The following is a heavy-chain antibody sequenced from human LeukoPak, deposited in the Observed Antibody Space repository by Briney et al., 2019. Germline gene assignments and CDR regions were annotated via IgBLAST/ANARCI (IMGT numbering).Heavy chain of an antibody. CDR1: GGSISSYY. Sequence: SETLSITCTVSGGSISSYYWSWIRQPPGNGLEGTGYNYYSGTTNYKPSLKSRVTISVDTSKNQFSLKLSSVTAADTAVYYCARDSNYYDSSGYYSPYYYYYYMDVWGKGTTVTVSS. J-gene: IGHJ6*03. CDR2: NYYSGTT. D-gene: IGHD3-22*01. V-gene: IGHV4-59*01. CDR3: ARDSNYYDSSGYYSPYYYYYYMDV.